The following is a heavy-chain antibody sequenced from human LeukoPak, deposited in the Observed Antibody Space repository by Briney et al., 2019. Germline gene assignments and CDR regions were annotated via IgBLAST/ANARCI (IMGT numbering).Heavy chain of an antibody. CDR2: ISAYNGNT. CDR1: GYTFSSYG. CDR3: ARQVDSTMALPDY. D-gene: IGHD3-10*01. J-gene: IGHJ4*02. V-gene: IGHV1-18*01. Sequence: ASAKVSCKASGYTFSSYGVTWVRQAPGQGLEWMGWISAYNGNTNYAQKLQGRVTMTTDTSTSTAYMELRSLRSDDTAVYYCARQVDSTMALPDYWGQGTLVTVSS.